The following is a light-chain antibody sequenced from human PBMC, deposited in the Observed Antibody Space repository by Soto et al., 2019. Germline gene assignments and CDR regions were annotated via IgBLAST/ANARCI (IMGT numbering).Light chain of an antibody. Sequence: DIKMTQSPPTLSASVGDRVTITCRASQSISSRLAWYQQKPGKAPKLLIYKASSLERGVPSRFRGSGSGTEFTLTISSLQPDDFATYYCQQYNSYSSFGPGTRVDTK. CDR1: QSISSR. J-gene: IGKJ3*01. V-gene: IGKV1-5*03. CDR2: KAS. CDR3: QQYNSYSS.